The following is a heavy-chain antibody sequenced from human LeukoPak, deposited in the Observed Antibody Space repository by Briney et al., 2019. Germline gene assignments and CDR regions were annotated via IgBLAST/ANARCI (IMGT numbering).Heavy chain of an antibody. CDR2: IFTSGWT. J-gene: IGHJ5*02. CDR3: ATSHDVKTAPYDL. Sequence: SETLSLSCTVSGGSISSYYWSWVRQSPGKGLEWIGYIFTSGWTDYNPSLKSRVTMSVDTSKNQLSMELRFLTAADTAVYYCATSHDVKTAPYDLWGQGTLVTVSS. CDR1: GGSISSYY. V-gene: IGHV4-4*09. D-gene: IGHD2-21*01.